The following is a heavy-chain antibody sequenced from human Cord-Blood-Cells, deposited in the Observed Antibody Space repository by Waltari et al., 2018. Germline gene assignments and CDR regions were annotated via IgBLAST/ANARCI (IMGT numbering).Heavy chain of an antibody. CDR1: GGSISSYS. Sequence: QVQLQASGPGPVKPSETLSLTCTVPGGSISSYSWSRNRQPPEKGLEWIGYTYYSGSTNYNPSLKSRVTISLDTSKNQFSLKLSSVTAADTAVYYCARQGPSYGDYDYWGQGTLVTVSS. D-gene: IGHD4-17*01. V-gene: IGHV4-59*01. J-gene: IGHJ4*02. CDR2: TYYSGST. CDR3: ARQGPSYGDYDY.